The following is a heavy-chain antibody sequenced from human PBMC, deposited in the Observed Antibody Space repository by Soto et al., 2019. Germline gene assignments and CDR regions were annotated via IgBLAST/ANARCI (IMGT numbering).Heavy chain of an antibody. CDR3: ARADIVATTYFDY. J-gene: IGHJ4*02. CDR2: ISGSGGST. CDR1: GFTFSSYA. Sequence: EVQLLEPGGGLVQPGGSLRLSCAASGFTFSSYAMSWVRQAPGKGLEWVSAISGSGGSTYYADSVKGRFTISRDNSKNTLYLQMNSLRAEDTAVYYCARADIVATTYFDYWGQGTLVTVSS. D-gene: IGHD5-12*01. V-gene: IGHV3-23*01.